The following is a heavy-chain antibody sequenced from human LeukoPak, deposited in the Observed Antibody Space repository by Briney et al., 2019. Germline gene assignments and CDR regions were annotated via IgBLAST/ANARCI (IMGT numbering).Heavy chain of an antibody. D-gene: IGHD6-13*01. Sequence: SETLSLTCAVYGGSFSGYYWSWIRQPPGKGLEWIGEINHSGSTNYNPSLKSRVTISVDTSKNQFSLKLSSVTAADTAMYYCARPRSIAAAGTPPFDYWGQGTLVTVSS. CDR2: INHSGST. V-gene: IGHV4-34*01. CDR3: ARPRSIAAAGTPPFDY. CDR1: GGSFSGYY. J-gene: IGHJ4*02.